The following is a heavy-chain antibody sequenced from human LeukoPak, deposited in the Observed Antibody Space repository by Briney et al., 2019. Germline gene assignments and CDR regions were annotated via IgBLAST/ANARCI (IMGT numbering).Heavy chain of an antibody. CDR3: ARGPRGFDP. V-gene: IGHV3-53*01. Sequence: GGSLRLSCAASGXTVSSNDMSWVRQAPGKGLEWVSVIYAGDTTSYADSVEGRFTISRDNSKNTLHLQMNSLRAEDTAVYYCARGPRGFDPWGQGTLVTVSS. J-gene: IGHJ5*02. CDR2: IYAGDTT. CDR1: GXTVSSND.